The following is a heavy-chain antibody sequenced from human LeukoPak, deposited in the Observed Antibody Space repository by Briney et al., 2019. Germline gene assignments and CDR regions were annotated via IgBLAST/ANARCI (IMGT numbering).Heavy chain of an antibody. Sequence: GGSLRLSCAGSGFIFNSHWMTWVRQAPGMGLEWVGNTRQDGDEKFYADSVRGRFTISRDNAKNSLYLHLNSLGAEDTAIYCARVRTEWYIDLWGRGTLVTVSP. V-gene: IGHV3-7*01. CDR3: ARVRTEWYIDL. CDR2: TRQDGDEK. J-gene: IGHJ2*01. D-gene: IGHD2-8*02. CDR1: GFIFNSHW.